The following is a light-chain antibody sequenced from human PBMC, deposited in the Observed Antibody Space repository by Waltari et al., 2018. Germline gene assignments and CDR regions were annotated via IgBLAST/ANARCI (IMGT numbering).Light chain of an antibody. Sequence: QSVLTQPPSVSGAPGQRVTISCTGSNSNIGAGYDVHGYQQLPGTAPKLLIYGNSNRPSGVPDRCSGSKSGTSASLAITGLQAEDEADYYCQSFDSSLSVVFGGGTKLTIL. CDR3: QSFDSSLSVV. CDR2: GNS. V-gene: IGLV1-40*01. CDR1: NSNIGAGYD. J-gene: IGLJ2*01.